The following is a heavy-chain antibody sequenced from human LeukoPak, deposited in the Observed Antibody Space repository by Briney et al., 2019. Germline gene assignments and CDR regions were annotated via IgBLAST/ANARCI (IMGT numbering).Heavy chain of an antibody. J-gene: IGHJ6*04. CDR2: LIPIFGTA. V-gene: IGHV1-69*13. CDR3: ARDHTAMVKDYYYGMDV. D-gene: IGHD5-18*01. Sequence: SVKVSCKASGGTFSSYAISWVRQAPGQGLEWMGGLIPIFGTANYAQKFQGRVTITADESTSTAYMELSSLRSEDTAVYYCARDHTAMVKDYYYGMDVWGKGNTVTDSS. CDR1: GGTFSSYA.